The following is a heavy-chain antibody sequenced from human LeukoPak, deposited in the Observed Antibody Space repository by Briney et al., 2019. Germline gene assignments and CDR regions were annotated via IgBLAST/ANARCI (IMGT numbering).Heavy chain of an antibody. D-gene: IGHD7-27*01. CDR2: IYYSGST. CDR1: GGSISSGGYY. Sequence: SQTLSLTCTVSGGSISSGGYYWSWIRQHPGKGLEWIGYIYYSGSTYYNPSLKSRVTISVDTSKNQFSLKLSSVTAADTAVYYCARAQLTGDPNWFDPWGQGTLVTVYS. V-gene: IGHV4-31*03. J-gene: IGHJ5*02. CDR3: ARAQLTGDPNWFDP.